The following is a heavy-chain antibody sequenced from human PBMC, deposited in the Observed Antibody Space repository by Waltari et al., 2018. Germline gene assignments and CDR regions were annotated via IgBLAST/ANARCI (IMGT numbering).Heavy chain of an antibody. CDR2: ISNSGDST. D-gene: IGHD6-6*01. CDR1: GFTFSNYG. Sequence: EVQLVESGGGLVQPGGSLRLSCAASGFTFSNYGMSWVRQAPGKGLEWVSDISNSGDSTYYADSVKGRPSFFRDNSKNTIYLQMNRLGADDTAVYYCARFRYSSPSTAGGGPSDYYYGMDVWGQGTTVTVSS. V-gene: IGHV3-23*04. CDR3: ARFRYSSPSTAGGGPSDYYYGMDV. J-gene: IGHJ6*02.